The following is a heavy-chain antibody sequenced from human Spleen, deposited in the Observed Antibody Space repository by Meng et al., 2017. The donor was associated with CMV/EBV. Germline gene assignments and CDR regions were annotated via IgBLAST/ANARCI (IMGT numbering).Heavy chain of an antibody. CDR3: ARGRQEYSIFGVAILVDY. Sequence: ASVKVSCKASGYTFISYAIGWVRQAPGQGLEWMGWISPHNGNTNYAQKFQGRGTMTTDTSTNTAYMDLESLTSDDTAVYYCARGRQEYSIFGVAILVDYWGQGALVTVSS. J-gene: IGHJ4*02. D-gene: IGHD3-3*01. V-gene: IGHV1-18*01. CDR2: ISPHNGNT. CDR1: GYTFISYA.